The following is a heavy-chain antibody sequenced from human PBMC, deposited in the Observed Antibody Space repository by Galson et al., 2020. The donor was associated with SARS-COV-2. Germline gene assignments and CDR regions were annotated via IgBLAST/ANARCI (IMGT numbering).Heavy chain of an antibody. J-gene: IGHJ4*02. Sequence: GESLKISCAASGFTFSSYAMHWVRQAPGKGLEWVAVISYDGSNKYYADSVKGRFTISRDNSKNTLYLQMNSLRAEDTAVYYCARDQGYSGYETCYFDYWGQGTLVTVSS. V-gene: IGHV3-30-3*01. CDR3: ARDQGYSGYETCYFDY. CDR1: GFTFSSYA. CDR2: ISYDGSNK. D-gene: IGHD5-12*01.